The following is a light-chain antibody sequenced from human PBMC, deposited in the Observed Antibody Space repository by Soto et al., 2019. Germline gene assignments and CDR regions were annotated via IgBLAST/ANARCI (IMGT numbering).Light chain of an antibody. CDR1: QSVGSN. V-gene: IGKV3-15*01. Sequence: EIVITPSPATLSVSPGARATISCRASQSVGSNLVWYQQKPGQAPRLLIYGASTRATGIPARFSGSGSGTEFTLTISSLQSEDFAVYYCQQYNNWLTWTFGQGTKVDIK. CDR2: GAS. J-gene: IGKJ1*01. CDR3: QQYNNWLTWT.